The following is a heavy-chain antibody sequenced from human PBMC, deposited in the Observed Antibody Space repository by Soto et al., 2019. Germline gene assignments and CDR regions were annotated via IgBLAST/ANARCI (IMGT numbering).Heavy chain of an antibody. CDR3: ARSLEGTTVTNCFDP. CDR2: ITPVFGTA. J-gene: IGHJ5*02. D-gene: IGHD4-17*01. CDR1: ADTFNRYS. Sequence: QVQLVQSGAEVKKPGSSVKVSCKASADTFNRYSLSGLRQAPGQRLERMGGITPVFGTADYAQSLEDRLTITADDSTSRVYMELSSLRSDDTAVYYCARSLEGTTVTNCFDPWGQGALVTVSS. V-gene: IGHV1-69*01.